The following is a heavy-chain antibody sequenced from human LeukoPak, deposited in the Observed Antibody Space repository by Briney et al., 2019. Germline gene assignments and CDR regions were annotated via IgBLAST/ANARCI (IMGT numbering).Heavy chain of an antibody. CDR1: GVSISSGSNY. D-gene: IGHD3-3*01. CDR2: IYSSGST. Sequence: HSETLSLTCSVSGVSISSGSNYWGWIRQPPGKTLEWIGSIYSSGSTHYNPSLKSRVIILIDTAKNHFSLNLSSVTAADTAVYYCARLNFWSVGDYWGQGTLVTVSS. J-gene: IGHJ4*02. CDR3: ARLNFWSVGDY. V-gene: IGHV4-39*07.